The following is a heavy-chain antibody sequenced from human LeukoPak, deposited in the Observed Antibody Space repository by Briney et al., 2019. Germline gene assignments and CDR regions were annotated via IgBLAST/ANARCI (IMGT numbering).Heavy chain of an antibody. CDR1: RYTFTGYY. Sequence: ASVKVSCKASRYTFTGYYMHWVRQAPGQGLEWMGWLNPNSGGTNYAQKLQGRVTMTRDTSISTAYMELSRLRSDDTAVYYCARGGAGNFDYWGQGTLVTVSS. V-gene: IGHV1-2*02. J-gene: IGHJ4*02. CDR2: LNPNSGGT. D-gene: IGHD3-10*01. CDR3: ARGGAGNFDY.